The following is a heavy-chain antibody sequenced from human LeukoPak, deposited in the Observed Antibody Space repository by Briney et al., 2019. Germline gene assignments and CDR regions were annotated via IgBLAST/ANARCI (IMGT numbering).Heavy chain of an antibody. J-gene: IGHJ6*03. V-gene: IGHV3-48*03. D-gene: IGHD6-13*01. CDR1: GSTFSSYE. Sequence: GGSLRLSCAASGSTFSSYEMNWVRQAPGKGLEWVSYISSGGSTIYYADSVKGRFTISRDNAKNSLYLQMNSLRAEDTAVYYCARAAAGMIFYYYMDVWGKGTTVTISS. CDR2: ISSGGSTI. CDR3: ARAAAGMIFYYYMDV.